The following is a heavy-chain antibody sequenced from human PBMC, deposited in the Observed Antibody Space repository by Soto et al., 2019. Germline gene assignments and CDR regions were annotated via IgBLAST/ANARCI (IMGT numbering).Heavy chain of an antibody. CDR1: GGAFGNRF. Sequence: GASVKVSCKASGGAFGNRFITWVRQAPGQRLEWMGWINAGNGNTKYSQKFQGRVTITRDTSASTAYMELSSLRSEDTAVYYCASGARYSSSWYYFQHWGQGTLVTVSS. CDR3: ASGARYSSSWYYFQH. D-gene: IGHD6-13*01. CDR2: INAGNGNT. J-gene: IGHJ1*01. V-gene: IGHV1-3*01.